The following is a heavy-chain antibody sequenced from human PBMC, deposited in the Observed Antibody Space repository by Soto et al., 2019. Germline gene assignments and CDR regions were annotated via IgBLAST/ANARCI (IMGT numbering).Heavy chain of an antibody. CDR1: GGSVSSGSYY. D-gene: IGHD3-16*01. J-gene: IGHJ6*02. CDR3: ARGGEYVALLHYYYGMDV. Sequence: SETLSLTCTVPGGSVSSGSYYWSWIRQPPGKGLEWIGYIYYSGSTNYNPSLKSRVTISVDTSKNQFSLKLSSVTAADTAVYYCARGGEYVALLHYYYGMDVWGQGTTVTVSS. CDR2: IYYSGST. V-gene: IGHV4-61*01.